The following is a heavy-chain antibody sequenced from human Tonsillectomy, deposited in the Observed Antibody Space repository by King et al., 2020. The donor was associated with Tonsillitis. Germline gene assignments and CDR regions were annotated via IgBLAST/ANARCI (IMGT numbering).Heavy chain of an antibody. D-gene: IGHD6-13*01. CDR3: TRDPPGEQPSDY. Sequence: VQLVESGGSLVQPGGSLTLSCAASGFTFSDYWMHWVRQAPGKGLVWLSGVYNDGSSTQSADFVKGRFTISRDNAKNTVHLQMNSLRVEDTAVYYCTRDPPGEQPSDYWGQGTLVTVSS. J-gene: IGHJ4*02. CDR2: VYNDGSST. CDR1: GFTFSDYW. V-gene: IGHV3-74*03.